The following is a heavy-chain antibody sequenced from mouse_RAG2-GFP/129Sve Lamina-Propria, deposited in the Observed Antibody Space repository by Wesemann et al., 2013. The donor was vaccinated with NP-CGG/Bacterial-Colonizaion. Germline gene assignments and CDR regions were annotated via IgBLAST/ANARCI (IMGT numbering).Heavy chain of an antibody. J-gene: IGHJ1*03. Sequence: VRRAPGKGLEWIGEINPDSSTINYAPSLKDKFIISRDNAKNTLYLQMSKVRSEDTALYYCARAGYYGYFDVWGTGTTVTVSS. CDR3: ARAGYYGYFDV. CDR2: INPDSSTI. V-gene: IGHV4-1*01.